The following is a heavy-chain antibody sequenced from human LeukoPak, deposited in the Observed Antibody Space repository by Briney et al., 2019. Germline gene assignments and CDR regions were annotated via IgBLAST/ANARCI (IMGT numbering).Heavy chain of an antibody. D-gene: IGHD2-15*01. CDR3: ARVGAGYCSGGACYSLHYFDY. Sequence: GESPKISCKGSGYSFTSYWIGWVRQMPGKGLEWMGIIYPGNSDTRYSPSFQGQVTISADKSISTAYLQWSSLKASDTAMYYCARVGAGYCSGGACYSLHYFDYWGQGTLVTVSS. V-gene: IGHV5-51*01. CDR2: IYPGNSDT. CDR1: GYSFTSYW. J-gene: IGHJ4*02.